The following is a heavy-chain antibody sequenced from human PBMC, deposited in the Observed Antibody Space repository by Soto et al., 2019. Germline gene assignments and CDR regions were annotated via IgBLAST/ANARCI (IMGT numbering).Heavy chain of an antibody. V-gene: IGHV3-30*18. Sequence: GGSLRLSCAASGFTFSSYGMHWVRQAPGKGLEWVAVISYDGSNKYYADSVKGRFTISRDNSKNTLYLQMNSLRAEDTAVYYCAKGSRFPEHYWGQGTLVTVSS. CDR3: AKGSRFPEHY. J-gene: IGHJ4*02. CDR2: ISYDGSNK. CDR1: GFTFSSYG.